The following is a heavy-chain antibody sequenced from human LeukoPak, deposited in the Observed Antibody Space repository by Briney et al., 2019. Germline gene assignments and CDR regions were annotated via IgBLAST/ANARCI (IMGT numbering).Heavy chain of an antibody. CDR3: AKRRSIAAAGTYVNWFDP. J-gene: IGHJ5*02. D-gene: IGHD6-13*01. V-gene: IGHV3-23*01. CDR1: GFTFSSYA. CDR2: ISGSGGST. Sequence: GGSLRLSCAASGFTFSSYAMSWVRQAPGKGLEWVSAISGSGGSTYYADSVKGRFTISRDNSKNTLYLQMNSLRAEDTAVYYCAKRRSIAAAGTYVNWFDPWGQGTLVTVSS.